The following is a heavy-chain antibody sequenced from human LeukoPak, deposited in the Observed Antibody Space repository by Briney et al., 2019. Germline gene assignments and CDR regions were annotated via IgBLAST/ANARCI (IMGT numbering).Heavy chain of an antibody. D-gene: IGHD3-9*01. J-gene: IGHJ4*02. CDR3: TRDLQHGVLRYFDWPLD. CDR2: ISSSSSYI. V-gene: IGHV3-21*01. CDR1: GFTFSSYS. Sequence: PGGSLRLSCAASGFTFSSYSMNWVRQAPGKGLEWVSSISSSSSYIYYADSVKGRFTISRDNAKNSLYLQMNSLRAEDTAVYYCTRDLQHGVLRYFDWPLDWGQGTLVTVSS.